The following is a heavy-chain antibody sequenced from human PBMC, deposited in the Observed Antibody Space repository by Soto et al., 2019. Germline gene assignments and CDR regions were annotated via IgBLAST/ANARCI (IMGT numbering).Heavy chain of an antibody. CDR3: VKDESINWYSGHFRH. V-gene: IGHV3-9*01. CDR2: INWNSGSI. Sequence: PGGSLRLSCAASGFSFNTYAMIWVRQVPGKGLEWVSGINWNSGSIGYGDSVKGRFAISRDNAKNSLHLQMNSLSAEDTAFYYCVKDESINWYSGHFRHWGQGTLVTVSS. D-gene: IGHD6-13*01. J-gene: IGHJ1*01. CDR1: GFSFNTYA.